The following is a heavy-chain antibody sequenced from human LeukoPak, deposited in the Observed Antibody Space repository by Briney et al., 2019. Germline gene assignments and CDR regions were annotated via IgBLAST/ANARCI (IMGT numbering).Heavy chain of an antibody. D-gene: IGHD6-13*01. V-gene: IGHV4-59*12. Sequence: PSETLSLTFTVSGGSISSYYWSWIRQPPGKGLEWIGYIYYSGSTNYNPSLKSRVTISVDTSKNQFSLKLSSVTAADTAVYYCARDTYYGSSWYPYFTDYWGQGTLVTVSS. CDR2: IYYSGST. CDR1: GGSISSYY. CDR3: ARDTYYGSSWYPYFTDY. J-gene: IGHJ4*02.